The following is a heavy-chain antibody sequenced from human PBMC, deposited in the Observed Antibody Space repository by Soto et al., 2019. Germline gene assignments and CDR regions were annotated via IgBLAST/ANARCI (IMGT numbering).Heavy chain of an antibody. V-gene: IGHV4-39*01. J-gene: IGHJ6*02. D-gene: IGHD3-22*01. CDR2: VYYGGST. Sequence: QLHLQESGPGLVKPSETLSLTCTVSGGSISSSSYYWGWIRQPPGKGLEWIVNVYYGGSTYYNPSLKSRVTISVETSKSQFSLKLSSVTAADTAVYYCAGGDYYHSSGYYFYYYTMDVWGQGTTVTVSS. CDR1: GGSISSSSYY. CDR3: AGGDYYHSSGYYFYYYTMDV.